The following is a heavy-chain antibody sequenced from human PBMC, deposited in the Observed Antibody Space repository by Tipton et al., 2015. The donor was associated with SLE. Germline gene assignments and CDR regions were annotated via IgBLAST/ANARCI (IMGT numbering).Heavy chain of an antibody. CDR2: IYYTGAT. J-gene: IGHJ6*02. Sequence: TLSLTCTVSGGSISGDHWTWIRQPPGKGLEWIGYIYYTGATNYNPSLRSRVTISLDRSKNQFSLKLDSVTADDTAVYYCARSVVTYHYPGMELWGQGTMVTVS. V-gene: IGHV4-59*01. CDR3: ARSVVTYHYPGMEL. CDR1: GGSISGDH. D-gene: IGHD4-23*01.